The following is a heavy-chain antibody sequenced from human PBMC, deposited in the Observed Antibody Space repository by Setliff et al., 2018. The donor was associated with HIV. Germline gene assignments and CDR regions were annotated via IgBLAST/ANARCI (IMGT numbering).Heavy chain of an antibody. CDR1: GDSITGSFY. CDR3: VREVGYFDF. D-gene: IGHD1-26*01. J-gene: IGHJ2*01. V-gene: IGHV4-59*01. Sequence: SETLSLTCGVSGDSITGSFYWAWIRQPPGKGLEWIANIYFNGNTNLNPSLESRLTMSVGTSKNQFSLKLNSVTAADTAVYYCVREVGYFDFWGRGTLVTVSS. CDR2: IYFNGNT.